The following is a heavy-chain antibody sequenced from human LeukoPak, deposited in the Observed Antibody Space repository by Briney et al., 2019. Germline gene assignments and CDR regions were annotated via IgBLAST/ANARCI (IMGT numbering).Heavy chain of an antibody. CDR2: IIASFGTA. CDR1: GGTLSRYA. V-gene: IGHV1-69*13. J-gene: IGHJ5*02. D-gene: IGHD2-2*01. Sequence: SVKVSCKASGGTLSRYAISWVRQAPGQGLEWMGGIIASFGTANYAQRFQGRVTISADESTSTAYMELSSLRSEDTAVYYCARVVTPRYCSSTSCYWKGWFDPWGQGTLVTVSS. CDR3: ARVVTPRYCSSTSCYWKGWFDP.